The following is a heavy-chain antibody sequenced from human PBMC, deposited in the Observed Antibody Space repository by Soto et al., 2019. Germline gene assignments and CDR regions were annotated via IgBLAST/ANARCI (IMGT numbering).Heavy chain of an antibody. V-gene: IGHV1-69*06. CDR1: GVTFSSYA. D-gene: IGHD2-15*01. J-gene: IGHJ5*02. CDR3: ARGGGYCSGGSCYGWFDP. CDR2: IIPIFGTA. Sequence: ASVKVSCKASGVTFSSYAISWVRQAPGQGLEWMGGIIPIFGTANYAQKFQGRVTITADKSTSTAYMELSSLRSEDTAVYYCARGGGYCSGGSCYGWFDPWGQGTLVTVSS.